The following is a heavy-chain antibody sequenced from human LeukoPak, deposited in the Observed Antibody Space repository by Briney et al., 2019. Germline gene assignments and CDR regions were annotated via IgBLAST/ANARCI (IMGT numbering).Heavy chain of an antibody. V-gene: IGHV3-23*01. CDR1: GFTFSSYA. CDR2: ISGSGGST. Sequence: PGGSLRLSCAASGFTFSSYAMSWVRQAPGKGLEWVSAISGSGGSTYYADSVKGGFTISRDNSKNTLYLQMNSLRAEDTAVYYCAKGPYYYDSSGYPRGYWGQGTLVSVSS. J-gene: IGHJ4*02. D-gene: IGHD3-22*01. CDR3: AKGPYYYDSSGYPRGY.